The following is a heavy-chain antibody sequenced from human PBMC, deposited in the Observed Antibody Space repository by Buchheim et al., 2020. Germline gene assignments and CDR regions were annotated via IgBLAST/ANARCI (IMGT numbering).Heavy chain of an antibody. CDR3: ARGGRGVPAAMGGAYNWFDP. J-gene: IGHJ5*02. CDR1: GFTFSSYW. CDR2: INSDGSST. D-gene: IGHD2-2*01. V-gene: IGHV3-74*01. Sequence: EVQLVESGGGLVQPGGSLRLSCAASGFTFSSYWMHWVRQAPGKGLVWVSRINSDGSSTSYADSVKGRFTIPRDNAKNTLYLQMNSLRAEDTAVYYCARGGRGVPAAMGGAYNWFDPWGQGTL.